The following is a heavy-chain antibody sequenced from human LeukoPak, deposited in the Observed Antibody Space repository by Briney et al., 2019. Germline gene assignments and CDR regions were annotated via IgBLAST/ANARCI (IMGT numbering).Heavy chain of an antibody. CDR3: ASKAVAGDFDY. D-gene: IGHD6-19*01. CDR2: INHSGST. J-gene: IGHJ4*02. Sequence: SETLSLTCAVYGGSFSGYYWSWIRQPPGKGLEWIGEINHSGSTNYNPSLKSRVTISVDTSKNQFSLKLSSVTAADTAVYYCASKAVAGDFDYWGQGTPVTVSS. CDR1: GGSFSGYY. V-gene: IGHV4-34*01.